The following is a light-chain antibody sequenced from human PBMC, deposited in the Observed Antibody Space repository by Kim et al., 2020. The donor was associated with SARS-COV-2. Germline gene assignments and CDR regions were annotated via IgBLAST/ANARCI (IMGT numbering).Light chain of an antibody. CDR1: SLRRYY. CDR3: NSRESSVNHVL. J-gene: IGLJ2*01. V-gene: IGLV3-19*01. Sequence: SSELTQDPAVSVALGQTVRITCQGDSLRRYYASWYQQKPGQAPVLVIYDKNNRPSGIPDRFSGSSSGNTASLTITAAQAEDEADYYCNSRESSVNHVLFG. CDR2: DKN.